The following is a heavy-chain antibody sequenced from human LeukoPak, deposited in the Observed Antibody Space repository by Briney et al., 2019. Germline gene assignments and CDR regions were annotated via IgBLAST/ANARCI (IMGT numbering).Heavy chain of an antibody. V-gene: IGHV1-3*03. CDR1: GYTFTSYA. D-gene: IGHD3-9*01. Sequence: ASVKVSCKASGYTFTSYAMHWVRQAPGQRLEWMGWINAGNGNTKYSQEFQGRVTITRDTSASTAYMELSSLRSEDMAVYYCARVRLRYFDWFRPGNWFDPWGQGTLVTVSS. CDR3: ARVRLRYFDWFRPGNWFDP. CDR2: INAGNGNT. J-gene: IGHJ5*02.